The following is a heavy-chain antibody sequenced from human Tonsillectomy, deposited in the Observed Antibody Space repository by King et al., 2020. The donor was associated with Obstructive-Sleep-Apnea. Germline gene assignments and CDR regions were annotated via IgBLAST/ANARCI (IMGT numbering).Heavy chain of an antibody. V-gene: IGHV4-31*03. CDR2: IYYSGST. D-gene: IGHD1-26*01. CDR3: ASGIVGAPYSEAY. CDR1: GGSISSGGYY. Sequence: QLQESGPGLVKPSQTLSLTCTVSGGSISSGGYYWSWIRQHPGKGLEWIGYIYYSGSTYYNPSLKSRVTISLDTSKKQFSLKLSSVTAADTAVYYCASGIVGAPYSEAYWGQGTLVTVSS. J-gene: IGHJ4*02.